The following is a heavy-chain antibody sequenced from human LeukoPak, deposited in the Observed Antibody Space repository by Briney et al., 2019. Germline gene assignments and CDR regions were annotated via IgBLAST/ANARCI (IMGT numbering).Heavy chain of an antibody. CDR3: ATLGDFWSGLYYFDY. V-gene: IGHV5-51*01. CDR1: GYSFTSYW. J-gene: IGHJ4*02. Sequence: PWGSLKISCKGSGYSFTSYWIGWVRQMPGKGLEWMGIIYPGDSDTRYSPSFQGQVTISADKSISTAYLQWSSLKASDTAMYYCATLGDFWSGLYYFDYWGQGTLVTVSS. CDR2: IYPGDSDT. D-gene: IGHD3-3*01.